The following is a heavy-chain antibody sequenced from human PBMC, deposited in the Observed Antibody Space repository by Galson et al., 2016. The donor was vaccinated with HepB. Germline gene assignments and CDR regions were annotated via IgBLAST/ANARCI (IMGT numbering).Heavy chain of an antibody. CDR3: AVLLVYVRV. D-gene: IGHD2-8*01. CDR1: GGSVSSTDYY. Sequence: SETLSLTCTVSGGSVSSTDYYWGWIRQSPGRGLEWIASLFYGGHTSYNPSLRSRVRMSADTSKSQFSLELTSVTAADTAVYYCAVLLVYVRVWGQGTPVAVSS. J-gene: IGHJ4*02. CDR2: LFYGGHT. V-gene: IGHV4-39*01.